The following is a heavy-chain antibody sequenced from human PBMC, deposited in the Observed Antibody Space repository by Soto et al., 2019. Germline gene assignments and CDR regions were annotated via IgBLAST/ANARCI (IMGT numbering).Heavy chain of an antibody. J-gene: IGHJ6*02. D-gene: IGHD6-13*01. CDR3: AKDKGSWYYYGMDV. V-gene: IGHV1-69*01. CDR2: IIPIFGTA. Sequence: GKGLEWMGGIIPIFGTANYAQKFQGRVTITADESTSTAYMELSSLRSEDTAVYYCAKDKGSWYYYGMDVWGQGTTVTVSS.